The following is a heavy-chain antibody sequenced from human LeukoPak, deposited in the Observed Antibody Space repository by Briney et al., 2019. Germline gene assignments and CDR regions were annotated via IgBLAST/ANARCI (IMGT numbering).Heavy chain of an antibody. J-gene: IGHJ4*02. V-gene: IGHV3-23*01. D-gene: IGHD1-26*01. CDR3: AKKHPISPMVGTTLDS. CDR1: KFTFNNYA. Sequence: GGPLRLSCAASKFTFNNYAMSWVRQAPGKGLEWVSAISGSGDSTYYADSVKGRFTISRDNSKNTLFLQMNGLRAEDTAVYYCAKKHPISPMVGTTLDSWGQGTLVTVSS. CDR2: ISGSGDST.